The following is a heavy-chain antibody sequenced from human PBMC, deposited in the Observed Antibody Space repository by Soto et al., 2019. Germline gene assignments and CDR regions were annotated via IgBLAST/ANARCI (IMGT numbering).Heavy chain of an antibody. V-gene: IGHV4-59*08. CDR2: IYYSGST. CDR1: GCSISGFF. J-gene: IGHJ4*02. D-gene: IGHD6-19*01. CDR3: ATTIYSSAWSRDF. Sequence: SETPSLPCTFSGCSISGFFLSWIPPPPGKGLEWIGFIYYSGSTNYNPSLKSRVTISVDTSKNQFSLKLSSVTAADTAVYYCATTIYSSAWSRDFWGQGTLVTVSS.